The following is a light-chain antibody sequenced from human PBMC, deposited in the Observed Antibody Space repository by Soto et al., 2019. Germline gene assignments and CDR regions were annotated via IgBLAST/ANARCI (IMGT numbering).Light chain of an antibody. CDR1: QSISNY. CDR2: AAS. CDR3: QQSYTTLFT. Sequence: DIQMTQSPSSLSASVGDRVTITCRASQSISNYLNGYQQKPGKAPKLLIYAASSLQSGVPSRFSGSGSGTDFTLTISSLQPEDFATYSCQQSYTTLFTFGPGTNVDI. V-gene: IGKV1-39*01. J-gene: IGKJ3*01.